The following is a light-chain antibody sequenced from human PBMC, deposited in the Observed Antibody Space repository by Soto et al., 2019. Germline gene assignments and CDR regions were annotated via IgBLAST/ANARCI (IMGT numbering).Light chain of an antibody. CDR3: QQVNSYPLT. J-gene: IGKJ4*01. CDR1: QGISSY. V-gene: IGKV1-9*01. Sequence: IQLTQSPSSLSASVGDRVTITCRASQGISSYLAWYQQKPGKAPKLLIYPASTLKSGFPSSFSGRGSGTDFTLTISSLQPKDFATYYCQQVNSYPLTFGGGSKVEI. CDR2: PAS.